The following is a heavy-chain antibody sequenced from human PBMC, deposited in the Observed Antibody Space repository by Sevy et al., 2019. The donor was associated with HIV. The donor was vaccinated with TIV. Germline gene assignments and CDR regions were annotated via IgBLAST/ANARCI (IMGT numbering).Heavy chain of an antibody. Sequence: GGSLRLSCAASGFTFSSYAMSWVRQAPGKGLEWVSAISGSGGSTYYADSVKGRFTISRDNSKNTLYLQMNSLRAEDTALYYCAKYSASPGGYYYDSSGYFYYYGMDVWGQGTTVTVSS. V-gene: IGHV3-23*01. CDR2: ISGSGGST. D-gene: IGHD3-22*01. CDR1: GFTFSSYA. CDR3: AKYSASPGGYYYDSSGYFYYYGMDV. J-gene: IGHJ6*02.